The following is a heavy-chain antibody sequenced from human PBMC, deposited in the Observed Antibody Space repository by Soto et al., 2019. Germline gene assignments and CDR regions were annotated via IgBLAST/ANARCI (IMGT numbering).Heavy chain of an antibody. V-gene: IGHV3-15*01. J-gene: IGHJ3*02. Sequence: TGGSLRLSCAASGFTFSNAWMSWVRQAPGKGLEWVGRIKSKTDGGTTDYAAPVKGRFTISRDDSKNTLYLQMNSLKTEDTAVYYCTTTWANIVLMVYAGRDAFDIWGQGTMVTVSS. CDR2: IKSKTDGGTT. D-gene: IGHD2-8*01. CDR1: GFTFSNAW. CDR3: TTTWANIVLMVYAGRDAFDI.